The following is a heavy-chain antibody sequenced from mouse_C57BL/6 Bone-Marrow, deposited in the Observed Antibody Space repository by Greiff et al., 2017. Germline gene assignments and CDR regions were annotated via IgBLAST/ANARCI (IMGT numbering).Heavy chain of an antibody. V-gene: IGHV1-55*01. CDR2: IYPGSGST. CDR1: GYTFTSYW. D-gene: IGHD4-1*01. J-gene: IGHJ3*01. Sequence: QVQLQQPGAELVKPGASVKMSCKASGYTFTSYWITWVKQRPGQGLEWIGDIYPGSGSTNYNEKFKSKATLTVDTSSSTAYMQRSSLTSEDSAVYYCARPLRLGRGGWFAYWGQGTLVTVSA. CDR3: ARPLRLGRGGWFAY.